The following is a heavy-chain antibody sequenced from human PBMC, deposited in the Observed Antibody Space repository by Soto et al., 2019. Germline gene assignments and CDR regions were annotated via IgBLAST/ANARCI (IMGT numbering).Heavy chain of an antibody. CDR3: TTEQYSSGWYPGWYFDL. J-gene: IGHJ2*01. CDR1: GFTFSNAW. CDR2: IKSKTDGGTT. V-gene: IGHV3-15*01. D-gene: IGHD6-19*01. Sequence: EVQLVESGGGLVKPGGSLRLSCVASGFTFSNAWMSWVRQAPGKGLEWVGRIKSKTDGGTTDYAAPVKGRFTISRDDSKNTLYLQMNSLKTEDTAVYYCTTEQYSSGWYPGWYFDLWGRGTLVTVSS.